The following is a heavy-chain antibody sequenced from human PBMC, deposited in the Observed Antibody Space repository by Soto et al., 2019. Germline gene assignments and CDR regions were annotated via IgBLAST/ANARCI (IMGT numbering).Heavy chain of an antibody. D-gene: IGHD1-26*01. Sequence: QVQLVQSGAEVKKPGSSVKVSCKASGGTFSSSSINWVRQAPGQGIEWMGEIIPIFGTANYAQKFQGRVTITADESTSTAYMELSSLRSEDTAVYYCARDGGRHSGGIDYWGQGTLVTVSS. J-gene: IGHJ4*02. V-gene: IGHV1-69*01. CDR1: GGTFSSSS. CDR3: ARDGGRHSGGIDY. CDR2: IIPIFGTA.